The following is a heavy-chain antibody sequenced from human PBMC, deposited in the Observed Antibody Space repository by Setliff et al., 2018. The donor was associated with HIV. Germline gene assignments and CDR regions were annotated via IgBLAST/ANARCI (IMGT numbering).Heavy chain of an antibody. J-gene: IGHJ3*02. V-gene: IGHV1-18*01. Sequence: ASVKVSCKDSGYTFTSYGISWVRQAPGQGLEWMGWISAYNGNTHYAQKLQGRVTMNTDTSTSTAYMELRSLRSDDTGVYYCARVRLIFTMIVVVSGAFDIWGQGTMVTVSS. D-gene: IGHD3-22*01. CDR1: GYTFTSYG. CDR3: ARVRLIFTMIVVVSGAFDI. CDR2: ISAYNGNT.